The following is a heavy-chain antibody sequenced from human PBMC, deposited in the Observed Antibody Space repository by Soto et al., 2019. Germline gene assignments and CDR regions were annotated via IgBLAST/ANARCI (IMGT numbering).Heavy chain of an antibody. Sequence: SETLSLTCAVYGGSFSGYYWSWIRQPPGKRLEWIGEINHSGSTNYIPSLKSRLKISVDRSKNQFSLKLSPVTAADTAVYYCAREYFDVLSGDYPLKWFDPWGQGTLVTVSS. CDR1: GGSFSGYY. D-gene: IGHD3-3*01. V-gene: IGHV4-34*01. J-gene: IGHJ5*02. CDR3: AREYFDVLSGDYPLKWFDP. CDR2: INHSGST.